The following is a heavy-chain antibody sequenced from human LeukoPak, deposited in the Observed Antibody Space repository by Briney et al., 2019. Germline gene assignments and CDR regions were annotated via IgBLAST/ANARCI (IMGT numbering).Heavy chain of an antibody. Sequence: SETLSLTCAVYGGSFNGYYWSWIRQPPGKGLEWIGEINHSGSTNYNPSLKSRVTISVDTSKNQFSLKLSSVTAADTAVYYCARGPIAVAGSKLSVLFDYWGQGTLVTVSS. CDR1: GGSFNGYY. CDR2: INHSGST. V-gene: IGHV4-34*01. J-gene: IGHJ4*02. D-gene: IGHD6-19*01. CDR3: ARGPIAVAGSKLSVLFDY.